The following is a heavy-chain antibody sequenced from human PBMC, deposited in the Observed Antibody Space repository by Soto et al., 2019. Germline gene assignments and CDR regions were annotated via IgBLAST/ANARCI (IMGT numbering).Heavy chain of an antibody. CDR1: GYTFTSYD. J-gene: IGHJ6*03. V-gene: IGHV1-8*01. CDR2: MNPNSGNT. Sequence: ASVKVSCKASGYTFTSYDINWVRQATGQGLKWMGWMNPNSGNTGYAQKFQGRITMTRNTSISTAYMELSSLRSEDTAVYYCARGLESSSFPNSDYYYYYMDVWGKGTTVTVSS. CDR3: ARGLESSSFPNSDYYYYYMDV. D-gene: IGHD6-6*01.